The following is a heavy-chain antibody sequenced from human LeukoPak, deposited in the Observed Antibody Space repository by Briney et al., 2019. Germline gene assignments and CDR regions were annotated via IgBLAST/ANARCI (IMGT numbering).Heavy chain of an antibody. CDR2: ISGSGGST. J-gene: IGHJ6*03. Sequence: GGSLRLSCAASGFTFSSYAMSWVRQAPGKGLEWVSAISGSGGSTYYADSVKGRFTISRDNSKNTLYLQMNSLRAEDTAVYYCAKDSGLGDPPGYYYYYMDVWGKGTTVTVSS. CDR1: GFTFSSYA. D-gene: IGHD2-21*01. V-gene: IGHV3-23*01. CDR3: AKDSGLGDPPGYYYYYMDV.